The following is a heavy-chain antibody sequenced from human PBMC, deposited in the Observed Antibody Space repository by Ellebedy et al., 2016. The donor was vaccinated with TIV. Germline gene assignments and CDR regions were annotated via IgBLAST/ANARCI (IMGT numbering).Heavy chain of an antibody. J-gene: IGHJ3*02. D-gene: IGHD1-26*01. CDR1: GYTFATDA. CDR3: ARMGARSLSNFDI. Sequence: AASVKVSCKASGYTFATDAMHWVRQAPGQRLEWMGWINTGNGNTKVSEKFQGRVSITRDTSASTAYMELSSLRSEDTAVYYCARMGARSLSNFDIWGRGTMVTVYS. V-gene: IGHV1-3*04. CDR2: INTGNGNT.